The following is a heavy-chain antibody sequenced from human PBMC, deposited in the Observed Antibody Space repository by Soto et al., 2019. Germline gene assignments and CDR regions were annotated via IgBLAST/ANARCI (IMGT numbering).Heavy chain of an antibody. CDR2: LSGSGTST. J-gene: IGHJ4*02. V-gene: IGHV3-23*01. CDR1: GLSFVNYA. D-gene: IGHD6-19*01. CDR3: AKAPTNGGWFNPFDS. Sequence: GGSLRLSCAASGLSFVNYAMNWVRQAPGKGLEWVSGLSGSGTSTYYADSVKGRFTIPRDNSRDTLFLQMNSLTADDTAVYYCAKAPTNGGWFNPFDSCGQGALVTVSS.